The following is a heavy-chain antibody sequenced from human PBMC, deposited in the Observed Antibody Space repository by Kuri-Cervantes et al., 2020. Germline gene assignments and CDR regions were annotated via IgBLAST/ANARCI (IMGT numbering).Heavy chain of an antibody. CDR3: ARGVPRLMATIMGWFDP. CDR2: MNPNSGGT. Sequence: ASVKVSCKASGYTLTSYDINWVRQATGQGLEWMGWMNPNSGGTNYAQKFQGRVTMTRDTSISTAYMELSRLRSDDTAVYYCARGVPRLMATIMGWFDPWGQGTLVTVSS. D-gene: IGHD5-24*01. CDR1: GYTLTSYD. J-gene: IGHJ5*02. V-gene: IGHV1-2*02.